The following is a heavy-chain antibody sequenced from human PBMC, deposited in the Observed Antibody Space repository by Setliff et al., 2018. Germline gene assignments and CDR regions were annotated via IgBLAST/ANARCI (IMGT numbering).Heavy chain of an antibody. Sequence: SETLSLTCTVYGGSFTNYYWGWIRQPTGKGLEWLGYISHNGNTNFNPSLKTRVTMSVDTSKNQCALNLRSVTAADTAVYYCVRDRTAYSYCLDVWGQGTTVTVSS. D-gene: IGHD2-15*01. J-gene: IGHJ6*02. V-gene: IGHV4-59*01. CDR2: ISHNGNT. CDR1: GGSFTNYY. CDR3: VRDRTAYSYCLDV.